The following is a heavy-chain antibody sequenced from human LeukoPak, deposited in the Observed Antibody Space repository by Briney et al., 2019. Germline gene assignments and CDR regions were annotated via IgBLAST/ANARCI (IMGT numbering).Heavy chain of an antibody. V-gene: IGHV3-66*01. J-gene: IGHJ3*02. CDR3: AREYYDSSGYPLEAFDI. CDR2: IYSGGST. CDR1: GFTFSNAW. Sequence: PGGSLRLSCAASGFTFSNAWMSWVRQAPGKGLEWVSVIYSGGSTYYADSVKGRFTISRDNSKNTLYLQMNSLRAEDTAVYYCAREYYDSSGYPLEAFDIWGQGTMVTVSS. D-gene: IGHD3-22*01.